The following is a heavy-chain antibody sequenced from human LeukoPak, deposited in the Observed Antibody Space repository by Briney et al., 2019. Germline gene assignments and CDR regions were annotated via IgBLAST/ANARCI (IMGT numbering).Heavy chain of an antibody. V-gene: IGHV3-48*01. CDR3: ARGTVAGKAPY. D-gene: IGHD6-19*01. J-gene: IGHJ4*02. CDR2: ISSSGSTI. CDR1: GFTFSSHS. Sequence: PGGSLRLSCAASGFTFSSHSMNWVRQAPGKGLEWVSYISSSGSTIYYADSVKGRFSISRDNAKNSLHLQMNSLRVEDTAVYYCARGTVAGKAPYWGQGTLATVSS.